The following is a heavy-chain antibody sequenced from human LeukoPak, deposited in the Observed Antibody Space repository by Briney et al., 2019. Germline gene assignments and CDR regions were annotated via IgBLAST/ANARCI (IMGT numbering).Heavy chain of an antibody. CDR3: ARHISSWDTHYYYYGMDV. D-gene: IGHD3-3*02. J-gene: IGHJ6*02. Sequence: SETLSLTCTVSGGSISSGGYYWGWIRQPPGKGLEWIGYIYQSGSTYYNPSLKSRATISVDRSKNQFSLKLSSVTAADTAVYYCARHISSWDTHYYYYGMDVWGQGTTVTISS. V-gene: IGHV4-30-2*02. CDR1: GGSISSGGYY. CDR2: IYQSGST.